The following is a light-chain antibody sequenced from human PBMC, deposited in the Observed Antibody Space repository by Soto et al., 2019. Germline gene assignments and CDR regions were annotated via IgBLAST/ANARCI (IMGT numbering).Light chain of an antibody. CDR2: KAY. J-gene: IGKJ1*01. Sequence: DIQMTQSPSSLCGSVGDTFTLTCRASQTISSWLAWYQQKPGKAPKLLIYKAYTLKSGVTSRFSGSGSGTEFTITISSLQTDDFANYYCQHYNSYSEAVGQGTKVDIK. CDR1: QTISSW. V-gene: IGKV1-5*03. CDR3: QHYNSYSEA.